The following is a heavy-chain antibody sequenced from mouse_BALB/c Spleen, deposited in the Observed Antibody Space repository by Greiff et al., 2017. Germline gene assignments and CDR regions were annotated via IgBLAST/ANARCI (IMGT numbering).Heavy chain of an antibody. CDR1: GFTFSSYA. CDR2: ISSGGST. D-gene: IGHD2-14*01. J-gene: IGHJ4*01. CDR3: ARGNRYDRVYAMDY. Sequence: EVKLMESGGGLVKPGGSLKLSCAASGFTFSSYAMSWVRQTPEKRLEWVASISSGGSTYYPDSVKGRFTISRDNARNILYLQMSSLRSEDTAMYYCARGNRYDRVYAMDYWGQGTSVTVSS. V-gene: IGHV5-6-5*01.